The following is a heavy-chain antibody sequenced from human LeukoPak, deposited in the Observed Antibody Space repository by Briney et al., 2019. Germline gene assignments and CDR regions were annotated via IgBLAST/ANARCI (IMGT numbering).Heavy chain of an antibody. J-gene: IGHJ4*02. CDR1: GFTFSSYS. Sequence: GGSLRLSCAASGFTFSSYSMNWVRQAPGKGLEWVSSISSSSSYIYYADSVKGRFTISRDNAKNSLYLQMNSLRAEDTAVYYCTRDWGRYCSGGFCDVLGYWGQGTLVTVSS. D-gene: IGHD2-15*01. CDR3: TRDWGRYCSGGFCDVLGY. CDR2: ISSSSSYI. V-gene: IGHV3-21*01.